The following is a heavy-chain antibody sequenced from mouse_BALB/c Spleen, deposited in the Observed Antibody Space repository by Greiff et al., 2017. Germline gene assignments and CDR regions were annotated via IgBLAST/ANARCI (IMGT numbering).Heavy chain of an antibody. V-gene: IGHV5-6-3*01. CDR3: ARDYYGSSYSAWFAY. CDR2: INSNGGST. J-gene: IGHJ3*01. Sequence: EVQVVESGGGLVQPGGSLKLSCAASGFTFSSYGMSWVRQTPDKRLELVATINSNGGSTYYPDSVKGRFTISRDNAKNTLYLQMSSLKSEDTAMYYCARDYYGSSYSAWFAYWGQGTLVTVSA. D-gene: IGHD1-1*01. CDR1: GFTFSSYG.